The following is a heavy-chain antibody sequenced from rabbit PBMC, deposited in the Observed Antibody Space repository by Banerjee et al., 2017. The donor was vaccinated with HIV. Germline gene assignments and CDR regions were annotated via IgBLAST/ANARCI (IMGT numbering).Heavy chain of an antibody. J-gene: IGHJ4*01. CDR1: GFDLSSYYY. Sequence: QSLEESGGGLVKPEGSLTLTCKASGFDLSSYYYMCWVRQAPGKGLEWIACIDDGGSDNTYYASWAKGRFTISKTSSTTVTLQMTSLTAADTATYFCARDWGSDYYGHYFNLWGPGTLVTVS. V-gene: IGHV1S40*01. D-gene: IGHD1-1*01. CDR3: ARDWGSDYYGHYFNL. CDR2: IDDGGSDNT.